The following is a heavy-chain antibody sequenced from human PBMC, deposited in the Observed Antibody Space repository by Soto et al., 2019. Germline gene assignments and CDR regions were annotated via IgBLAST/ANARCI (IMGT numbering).Heavy chain of an antibody. D-gene: IGHD3-3*01. CDR1: GYTFTMYA. CDR2: IYVGNGDT. Sequence: QVQLVQSGTEVKKPGASVKVSCKASGYTFTMYAIHWVRQAPGQRFEWMGWIYVGNGDTEYSQRFQDRVTFTSDTSARTAYIELSGLTSEDTAIYYCARNPVWTGYYDSWGQGTLVTVSS. CDR3: ARNPVWTGYYDS. V-gene: IGHV1-3*01. J-gene: IGHJ4*02.